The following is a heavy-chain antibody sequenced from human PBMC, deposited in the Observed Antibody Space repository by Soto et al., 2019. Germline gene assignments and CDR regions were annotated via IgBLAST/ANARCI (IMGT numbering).Heavy chain of an antibody. J-gene: IGHJ4*02. V-gene: IGHV3-23*01. CDR2: ISASGGST. D-gene: IGHD4-17*01. CDR3: AKDGSGAYVGRPFDY. Sequence: EVQLLESGGGLVQPGGPLRLSCTASGFTFRNYAMTWVRQAPGKGLEWVSSISASGGSTYYADFVKGRFTISRDKSKNTLSLYMNSLRADDTAIYYCAKDGSGAYVGRPFDYWGQGTLVTVSS. CDR1: GFTFRNYA.